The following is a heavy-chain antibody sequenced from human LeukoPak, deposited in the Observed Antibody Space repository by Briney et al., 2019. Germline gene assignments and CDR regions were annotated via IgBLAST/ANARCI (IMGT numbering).Heavy chain of an antibody. CDR2: IYTSGST. CDR1: GGSISSYY. J-gene: IGHJ6*03. Sequence: PSETLSLTCTVSGGSISSYYWSWIRQPAGKGLEWIGRIYTSGSTNYNPSLKSRVTMSVDTSKNQFSLKLSSVTAADTAVYYCARAKSLYFYYYMDVWGKGTTVTVSS. V-gene: IGHV4-4*07. CDR3: ARAKSLYFYYYMDV.